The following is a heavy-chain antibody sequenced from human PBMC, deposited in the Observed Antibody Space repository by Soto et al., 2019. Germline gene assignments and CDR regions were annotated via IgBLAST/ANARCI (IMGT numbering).Heavy chain of an antibody. CDR1: GYTFTSYG. CDR3: ARMGDVPYYYYGMDV. Sequence: QVQLVQSGAEVKKPGASVKVSCKASGYTFTSYGITWVRQAPGQGLERLGWINGYNGNTNYAQKLQGRVTMTTDTYTSTAYMELRSLRSDDTALYYCARMGDVPYYYYGMDVWGQGTTVTVSS. D-gene: IGHD3-16*01. CDR2: INGYNGNT. J-gene: IGHJ6*02. V-gene: IGHV1-18*01.